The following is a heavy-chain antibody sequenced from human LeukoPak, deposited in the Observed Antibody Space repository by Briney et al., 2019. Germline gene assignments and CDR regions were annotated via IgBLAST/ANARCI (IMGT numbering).Heavy chain of an antibody. CDR2: IYYSGST. CDR1: GGSISSGDYY. Sequence: SQTLSLTCTVSGGSISSGDYYWSWIRQPPGKGLEWIGYIYYSGSTNYNPSLKSRVTISVDTSKNQFSLKLSSVTAADTAVYYCARSPGIAVAGSLDFDYWGQGTLVTVSS. J-gene: IGHJ4*02. D-gene: IGHD6-19*01. CDR3: ARSPGIAVAGSLDFDY. V-gene: IGHV4-30-4*01.